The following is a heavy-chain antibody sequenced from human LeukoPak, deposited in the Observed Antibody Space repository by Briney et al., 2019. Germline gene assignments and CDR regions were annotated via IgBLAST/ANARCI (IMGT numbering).Heavy chain of an antibody. Sequence: PGGSLRLSCAASGFTFSTYSMNWVRQAPGKGLEWVANIKQDGSEKYYVDSVKGRFTISRDNAKNSLYLQMNSLRAEDTAVYYCARGGGLWVAFDIWGQGTMVTVSS. CDR3: ARGGGLWVAFDI. CDR1: GFTFSTYS. V-gene: IGHV3-7*03. J-gene: IGHJ3*02. D-gene: IGHD2-21*01. CDR2: IKQDGSEK.